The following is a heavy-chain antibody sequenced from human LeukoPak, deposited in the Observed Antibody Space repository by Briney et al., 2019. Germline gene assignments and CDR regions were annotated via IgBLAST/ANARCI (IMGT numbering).Heavy chain of an antibody. J-gene: IGHJ5*02. V-gene: IGHV4-30-2*01. Sequence: PSETLSLTCAVSGGSISSGGYSWSWIRQPPGKGLEWIGYIYHGGSTYYNPSLKSRVTISVDRSKNQFSLKLSSVTAADTAVYYCARHYSGEFDPWGQGTLVTVSS. CDR3: ARHYSGEFDP. D-gene: IGHD1-26*01. CDR1: GGSISSGGYS. CDR2: IYHGGST.